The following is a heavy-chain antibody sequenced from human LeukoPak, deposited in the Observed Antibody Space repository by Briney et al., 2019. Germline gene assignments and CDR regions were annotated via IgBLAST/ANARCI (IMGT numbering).Heavy chain of an antibody. CDR3: ARYLGYSSSPDIPLDY. V-gene: IGHV1-18*01. CDR2: ISAYNGNT. CDR1: GYTFTSYG. Sequence: ASVKVSCKASGYTFTSYGISWVRQAPGQGLEWMGWISAYNGNTNYAQKLQGRVTMTTDASTSTAYMDLRSLTSDDTAVFYCARYLGYSSSPDIPLDYWGQGTLVTISS. J-gene: IGHJ4*02. D-gene: IGHD6-6*01.